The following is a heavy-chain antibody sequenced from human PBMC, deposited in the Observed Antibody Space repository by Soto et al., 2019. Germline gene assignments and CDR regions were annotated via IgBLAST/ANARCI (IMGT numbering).Heavy chain of an antibody. Sequence: QVQLVQSGAEVKKPGASVKVSCKASGYTFTSYDINWVRQATGQGLEWMGWMNPNSGNTGYAQKLQGRVTMTRNTSISTAYMELSSLRSEDTAVYYCARGTVVVPATGFDPWGQGTLVTVSS. CDR3: ARGTVVVPATGFDP. CDR2: MNPNSGNT. V-gene: IGHV1-8*01. CDR1: GYTFTSYD. D-gene: IGHD2-2*01. J-gene: IGHJ5*02.